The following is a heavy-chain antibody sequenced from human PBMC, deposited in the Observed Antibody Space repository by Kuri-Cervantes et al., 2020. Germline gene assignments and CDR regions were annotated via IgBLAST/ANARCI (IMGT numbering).Heavy chain of an antibody. Sequence: SEIWSPTCNLLGWPTSGSIYYWGWIRQPPGKGLEWIGGIYYSGSTYYNPSLKSRVTISADTSKNQYSLKLSSVTAADTAVYYSARRYYVFWTCYYLNPFDCWDHGTLVTVSS. V-gene: IGHV4-39*01. CDR1: GWPTSGSIYY. J-gene: IGHJ4*01. D-gene: IGHD3-3*01. CDR3: ARRYYVFWTCYYLNPFDC. CDR2: IYYSGST.